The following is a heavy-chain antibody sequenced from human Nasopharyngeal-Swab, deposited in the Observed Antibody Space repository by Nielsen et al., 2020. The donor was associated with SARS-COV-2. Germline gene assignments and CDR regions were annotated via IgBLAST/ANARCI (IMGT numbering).Heavy chain of an antibody. D-gene: IGHD2-2*01. CDR1: GYTFTGHY. J-gene: IGHJ4*02. Sequence: ASVKVSCKASGYTFTGHYMHWVRQAPRQGLEWMGWINPNSGGTNYAQKFQGRVTMTRDTSISTAYIELSRLRSDDTAVYYCSRAGLVVVPAAMGYWGQGTLVTVSS. CDR2: INPNSGGT. V-gene: IGHV1-2*02. CDR3: SRAGLVVVPAAMGY.